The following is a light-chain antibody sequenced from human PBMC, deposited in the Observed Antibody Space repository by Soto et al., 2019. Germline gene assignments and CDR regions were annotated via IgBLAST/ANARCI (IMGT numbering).Light chain of an antibody. CDR3: QQLNSYPPDLT. CDR1: QGISSY. V-gene: IGKV1-9*01. J-gene: IGKJ4*01. Sequence: DIQLTQSPSFLSASVGDRVTITCRASQGISSYLAWYQQKPGKAPKLLIYAASTLQSGVPSRFSGSGSGTEFILIISSRQPDDFATYYCQQLNSYPPDLTFGGGTKVEIK. CDR2: AAS.